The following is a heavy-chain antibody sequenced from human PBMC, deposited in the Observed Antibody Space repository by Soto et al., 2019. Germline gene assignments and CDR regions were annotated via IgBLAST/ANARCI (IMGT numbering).Heavy chain of an antibody. CDR1: GYGLTIDG. V-gene: IGHV1-18*01. CDR2: ISAHNGNT. CDR3: ARGRYGDY. Sequence: QVHLVQSGAEVKKPGASVKVSYIGSGYGLTIDGITWVRQAPGQGLEWMAWISAHNGNTNYAQKLQGRVTVTRDTSTSTAYMELRSLRSDDTAVYYCARGRYGDYWGQGALVTVSS. D-gene: IGHD1-1*01. J-gene: IGHJ4*02.